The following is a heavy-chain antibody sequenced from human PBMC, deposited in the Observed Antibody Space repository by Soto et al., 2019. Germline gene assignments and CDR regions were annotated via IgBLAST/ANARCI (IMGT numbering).Heavy chain of an antibody. D-gene: IGHD3-3*01. CDR2: INHGGST. CDR1: GGSFSGYY. V-gene: IGHV4-34*01. CDR3: ARENDFWSGYYYGMDV. Sequence: SETLSLTCAAYGGSFSGYYWSWIRQPPGKGLEWIGEINHGGSTNYNPSLKSRVTISVDTSKNQFSLKLSSVTAADTAVYYCARENDFWSGYYYGMDVWGQGTTVTVS. J-gene: IGHJ6*02.